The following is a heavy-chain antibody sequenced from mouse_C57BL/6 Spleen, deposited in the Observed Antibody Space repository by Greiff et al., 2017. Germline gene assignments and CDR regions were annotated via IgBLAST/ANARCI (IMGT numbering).Heavy chain of an antibody. CDR3: AKGLYYYDSSNYAMDY. CDR2: IDPSDSET. V-gene: IGHV1-52*01. CDR1: GYTFPSYW. Sequence: QVQLQQPGAELVRPGSSVKLSCKASGYTFPSYWMHWVKQRPIQGLEWIGNIDPSDSETHYNQKFKDKATLTVDKTSSTAYMQLSSLTSEDSAVYYCAKGLYYYDSSNYAMDYWGQGTSVTVSA. D-gene: IGHD1-1*01. J-gene: IGHJ4*01.